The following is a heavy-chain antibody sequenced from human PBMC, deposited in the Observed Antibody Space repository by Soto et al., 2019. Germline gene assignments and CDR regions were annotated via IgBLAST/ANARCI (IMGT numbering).Heavy chain of an antibody. V-gene: IGHV1-69*02. Sequence: ASVKVSCKASGGTFSSYTISWVRQAPGQGLEWMGRIIPILGIANYAQKFQGRVTITADKSTSTAYMELSSLRSEDTAVYYCARGTGNRIGIDYWGQGTLVTVSS. CDR2: IIPILGIA. CDR1: GGTFSSYT. D-gene: IGHD2-15*01. CDR3: ARGTGNRIGIDY. J-gene: IGHJ4*02.